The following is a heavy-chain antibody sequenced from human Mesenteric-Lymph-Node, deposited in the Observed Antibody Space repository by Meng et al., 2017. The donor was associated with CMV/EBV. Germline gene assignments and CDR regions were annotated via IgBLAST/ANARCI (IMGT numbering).Heavy chain of an antibody. Sequence: GESLKISCAASGFTFSSYSMNWVRQAPGKGLEWVSSISSSSSYIYYADSVKGRFTISRDNSKNTLYLQMNSLRAEDTAVFYCAKDRHPSSGWYFDYRGQGTLVTVSS. V-gene: IGHV3-21*01. D-gene: IGHD6-19*01. CDR1: GFTFSSYS. CDR2: ISSSSSYI. CDR3: AKDRHPSSGWYFDY. J-gene: IGHJ4*02.